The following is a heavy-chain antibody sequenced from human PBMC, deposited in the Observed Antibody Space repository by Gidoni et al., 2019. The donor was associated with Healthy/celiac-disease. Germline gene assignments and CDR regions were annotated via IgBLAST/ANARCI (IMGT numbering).Heavy chain of an antibody. CDR1: GFPFSSYD. V-gene: IGHV3-30*01. CDR2: ISYYGSNK. Sequence: QVQLVGSGGGVVQPGRSLRLSCAASGFPFSSYDMPWVRQAPGKGLELVAVISYYGSNKYYADPVNGRFTISRDNSKNPLYLQMNSLRAEDTAVYYCARDYYGGMDVWGQGTTVTVSS. CDR3: ARDYYGGMDV. J-gene: IGHJ6*02. D-gene: IGHD3-10*01.